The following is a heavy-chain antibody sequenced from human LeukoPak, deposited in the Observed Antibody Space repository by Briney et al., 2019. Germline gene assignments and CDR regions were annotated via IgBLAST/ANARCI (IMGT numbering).Heavy chain of an antibody. CDR3: ALSLYSGYGRYFDY. Sequence: SGPTLVNPTQNLTRTCTFSGFSLSTSGVGVGWIRQPPGKALEWLALIYWDDDKRYSPSLKSRLTITKDTSKNQVVLTMTNMDPVDTATYYCALSLYSGYGRYFDYWGQGTLVTVSS. CDR2: IYWDDDK. V-gene: IGHV2-5*02. CDR1: GFSLSTSGVG. J-gene: IGHJ4*02. D-gene: IGHD5-12*01.